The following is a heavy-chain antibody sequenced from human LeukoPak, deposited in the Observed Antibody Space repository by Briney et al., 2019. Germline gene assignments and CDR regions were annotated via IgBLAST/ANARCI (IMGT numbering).Heavy chain of an antibody. CDR2: IHYSGTT. J-gene: IGHJ4*02. CDR3: ARDRGGYTYSHDY. CDR1: GASISSSNYY. D-gene: IGHD5-18*01. Sequence: PSETLSLTCTVSGASISSSNYYWSWIRQPPGKGLEWIGHIHYSGTTYYNPSLKSRLSISVDTSKNQLSLKLSSVTAADTAVYYCARDRGGYTYSHDYWGQGTLVTVSS. V-gene: IGHV4-30-4*01.